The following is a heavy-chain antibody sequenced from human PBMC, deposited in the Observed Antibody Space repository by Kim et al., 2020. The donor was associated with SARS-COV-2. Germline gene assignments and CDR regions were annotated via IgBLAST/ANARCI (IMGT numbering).Heavy chain of an antibody. CDR3: ARGVSQNQLYNGMDV. V-gene: IGHV6-1*01. Sequence: SQTLSLTCAISGDSVSSNSATWNWIRQSPSRGLEWLGRTYYRSKWYSDYAVSLRGRITINPDTSKNQMSLHLNSVTPEDTAVYYCARGVSQNQLYNGMDVWGQGTTVIVSS. CDR2: TYYRSKWYS. D-gene: IGHD1-20*01. CDR1: GDSVSSNSAT. J-gene: IGHJ6*02.